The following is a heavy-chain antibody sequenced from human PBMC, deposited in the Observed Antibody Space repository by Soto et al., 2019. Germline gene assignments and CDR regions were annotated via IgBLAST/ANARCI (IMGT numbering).Heavy chain of an antibody. D-gene: IGHD3-10*01. CDR2: IKRDGSER. CDR3: ARDVSPGSRSLYLDAFDI. V-gene: IGHV3-7*05. CDR1: GFTFSNYW. Sequence: EVQLVESGGGLVQPGGSLRLSCAASGFTFSNYWMTWVRQAPGKGLEWVANIKRDGSERSYLDSVRGRFTVSRDNAKNSIYLQMDSLRAEDTALYYCARDVSPGSRSLYLDAFDIWGQGTMVTVSS. J-gene: IGHJ3*02.